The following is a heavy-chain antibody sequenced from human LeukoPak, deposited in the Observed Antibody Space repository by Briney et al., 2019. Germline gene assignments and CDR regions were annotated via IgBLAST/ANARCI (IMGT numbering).Heavy chain of an antibody. CDR2: ISGRGGSR. J-gene: IGHJ4*02. D-gene: IGHD3-22*01. V-gene: IGHV3-23*01. CDR3: AKDRFDSLPGADVDY. CDR1: GFTFSTYA. Sequence: GGALRLSCAASGFTFSTYAMSWVRQAPGKGLEWVSAISGRGGSRYYADSVKGRVTISTNHYKTTLFLHLNSLRADDTAVYHCAKDRFDSLPGADVDYWGQRTLVTVPS.